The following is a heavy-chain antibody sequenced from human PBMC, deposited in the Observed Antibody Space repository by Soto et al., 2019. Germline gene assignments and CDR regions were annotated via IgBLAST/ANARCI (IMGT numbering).Heavy chain of an antibody. CDR3: ATTPQVVTPADY. Sequence: QLQLQESGPGLVKPSETLSLTCTVSGGSISSSSYYWGWIRQPPGKGLEWIGSIYYSGSTYYNPSLKSRVPISVDTSKNQFSRKLSSVPAADTAVYSCATTPQVVTPADYWGQGTLVTVSS. CDR2: IYYSGST. CDR1: GGSISSSSYY. V-gene: IGHV4-39*01. D-gene: IGHD2-21*02. J-gene: IGHJ4*02.